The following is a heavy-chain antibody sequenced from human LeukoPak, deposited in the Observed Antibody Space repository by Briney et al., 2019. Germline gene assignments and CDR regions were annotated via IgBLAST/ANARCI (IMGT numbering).Heavy chain of an antibody. J-gene: IGHJ4*02. Sequence: ASVKVCCKASGYTFASCGVSWVRPAPGQGLEWMGWINAYNGNRNYAQKLQGRVAMTTDTSTTTAYMELRSLRSDDTAVYYCARLAAGLVDYWGQGTLVTVSS. CDR3: ARLAAGLVDY. CDR1: GYTFASCG. CDR2: INAYNGNR. D-gene: IGHD2-15*01. V-gene: IGHV1-18*01.